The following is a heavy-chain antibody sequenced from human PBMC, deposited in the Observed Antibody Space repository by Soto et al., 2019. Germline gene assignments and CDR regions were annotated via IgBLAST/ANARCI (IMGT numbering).Heavy chain of an antibody. J-gene: IGHJ6*02. CDR2: IIPIFGTA. V-gene: IGHV1-69*13. D-gene: IGHD3-10*01. Sequence: SVKVSCKASGGTFGSYAISWVRQAPGQGLEWMGGIIPIFGTANYAQKFQGRVTITADESTSTAYMELSSLRSEDTAVYYCARLLSLNYYYYYGMDVWGQGTTVTVSS. CDR1: GGTFGSYA. CDR3: ARLLSLNYYYYYGMDV.